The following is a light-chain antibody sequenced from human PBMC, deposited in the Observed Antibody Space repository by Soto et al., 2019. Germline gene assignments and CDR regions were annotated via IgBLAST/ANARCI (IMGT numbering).Light chain of an antibody. J-gene: IGKJ1*01. CDR2: DAS. V-gene: IGKV1-5*01. Sequence: DIPMTQSPSTLAASVGDRVTITCRAIQRIGGWLAWYQQKPGKAPKLLIYDASTLETGVPSRFSGRGFGTEFTLTVSSLQPDDVATYYCQQYNNYSPKYSPTFGQGTKVEI. CDR3: QQYNNYSPKYSPT. CDR1: QRIGGW.